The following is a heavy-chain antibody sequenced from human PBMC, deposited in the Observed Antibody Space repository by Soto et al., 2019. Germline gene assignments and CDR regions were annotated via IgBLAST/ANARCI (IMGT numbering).Heavy chain of an antibody. V-gene: IGHV1-46*01. CDR3: ARDKTGGSYRNFDY. D-gene: IGHD1-26*01. CDR2: INPSGGST. CDR1: GGAFSNHA. Sequence: ASVKVSCKAAGGAFSNHAISWVRQAPGQGLEWMGIINPSGGSTSYAQKFQGRVTMTRDTSTSTVYMELSSLRSEDTAVYYCARDKTGGSYRNFDYWGQGTLVTVSS. J-gene: IGHJ4*02.